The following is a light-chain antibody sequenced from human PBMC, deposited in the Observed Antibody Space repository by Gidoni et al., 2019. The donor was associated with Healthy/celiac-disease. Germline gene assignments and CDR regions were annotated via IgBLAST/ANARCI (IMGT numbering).Light chain of an antibody. V-gene: IGLV2-23*01. CDR2: EGS. CDR1: SSDVGSYNL. CDR3: CSYAGSSTYV. J-gene: IGLJ1*01. Sequence: QSALTQPASVSGSPGQSITISCTGTSSDVGSYNLVSWYQQQPGKAPKLMIYEGSKRPSGVSNRFSGSKSGNTASLTISGLQAEDEADYYCCSYAGSSTYVFGTGTKVTVL.